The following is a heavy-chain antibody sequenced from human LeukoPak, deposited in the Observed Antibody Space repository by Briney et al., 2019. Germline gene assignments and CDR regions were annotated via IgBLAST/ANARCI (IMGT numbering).Heavy chain of an antibody. Sequence: GGSLRLSCAASGFTFSSYWMHWVRQAPGKGLVWVSRINTDGSSTSYADSVKGRFTISRDNAKNTLYLQMNSLRAEDTAVYYCARGEPAAISRGPFDYWGQGTLVTVSS. CDR1: GFTFSSYW. V-gene: IGHV3-74*01. CDR3: ARGEPAAISRGPFDY. D-gene: IGHD2-2*02. CDR2: INTDGSST. J-gene: IGHJ4*02.